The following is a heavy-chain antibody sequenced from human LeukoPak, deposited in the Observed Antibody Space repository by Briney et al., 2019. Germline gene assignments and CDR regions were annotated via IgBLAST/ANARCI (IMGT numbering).Heavy chain of an antibody. CDR1: GFTFSSYA. D-gene: IGHD1-1*01. Sequence: GGSLRLSCAASGFTFSSYAMSWVRQAPGKGLEWVSAISGSGGSTYYADSVKGRFTISRDNSKNTLYLQMNSLRAEDTAVYYCAKDGMPGTGLLGVNWGQGTLVTVSS. V-gene: IGHV3-23*01. J-gene: IGHJ4*02. CDR3: AKDGMPGTGLLGVN. CDR2: ISGSGGST.